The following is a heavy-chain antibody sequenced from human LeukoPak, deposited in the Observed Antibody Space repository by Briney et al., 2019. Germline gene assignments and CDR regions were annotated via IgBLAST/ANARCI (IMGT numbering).Heavy chain of an antibody. D-gene: IGHD2-21*02. J-gene: IGHJ6*03. CDR3: ARQSGDYSYYYYMDV. Sequence: PGGSLQISCWGSGYSFTSYWIGWVRRMPGRGLEWRGIIYPGDADIRYSPSFRGHVTISADKSINTAYLQWSSLKASDTAMYYCARQSGDYSYYYYMDVWGKGTTVTISS. V-gene: IGHV5-51*01. CDR1: GYSFTSYW. CDR2: IYPGDADI.